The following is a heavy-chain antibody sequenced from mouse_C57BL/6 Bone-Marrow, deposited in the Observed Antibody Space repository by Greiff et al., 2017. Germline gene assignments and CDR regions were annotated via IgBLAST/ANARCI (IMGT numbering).Heavy chain of an antibody. CDR2: IDPETGGT. CDR1: GYTFTDYE. Sequence: VQLQQSGAELVRPGASVTLSCKASGYTFTDYEMHWVKQTPVHGLEWIGAIDPETGGTAYNQKFKGKAILTADKSSSTAYMELRSLTSEDSAVYYCTRGIYAYYFDYGGQGTTLTVSS. D-gene: IGHD2-3*01. CDR3: TRGIYAYYFDY. J-gene: IGHJ2*01. V-gene: IGHV1-15*01.